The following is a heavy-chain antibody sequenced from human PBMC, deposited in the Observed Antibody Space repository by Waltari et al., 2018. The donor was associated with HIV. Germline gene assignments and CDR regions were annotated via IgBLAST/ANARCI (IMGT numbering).Heavy chain of an antibody. Sequence: QIQLQESGPGTVKPSETLSLSCSVAGDYPQSYRWCWIRQAPGKGLEWIGHTQSRGTSTYNPFLKDRVNISLDSSKKTFFLKMTSVTTEDTAVYYCARDRGSPGIPDLWGQGVLVT. CDR2: TQSRGTS. D-gene: IGHD3-16*01. CDR3: ARDRGSPGIPDL. J-gene: IGHJ4*02. V-gene: IGHV4-59*13. CDR1: GDYPQSYR.